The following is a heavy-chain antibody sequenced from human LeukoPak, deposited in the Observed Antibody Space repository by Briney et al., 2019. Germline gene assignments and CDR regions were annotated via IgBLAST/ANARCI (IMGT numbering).Heavy chain of an antibody. CDR2: IGTAGDT. V-gene: IGHV3-13*01. CDR1: GFTFSSYD. Sequence: PGESLRLSCAASGFTFSSYDMHWVRQATGKGLEWVSAIGTAGDTYYPGSVKGRFTISRENAKNSLYLQMNSLRAGDTAVYYCARAPYGSGSLDYWGQGTLVTVSS. D-gene: IGHD3-10*01. CDR3: ARAPYGSGSLDY. J-gene: IGHJ4*02.